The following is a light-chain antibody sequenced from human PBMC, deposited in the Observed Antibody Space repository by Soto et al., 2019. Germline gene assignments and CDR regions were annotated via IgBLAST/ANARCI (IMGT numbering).Light chain of an antibody. J-gene: IGKJ5*01. CDR3: QQYGSSRFT. CDR1: QSVSSRF. Sequence: EIVFTKFPGNLSLSPGDRAPLACRASQSVSSRFVDWFQQKPGKDPRLLSDGTSSRDTGIPDMVSGSGSGTDCTLTISRLEPEDDAVYYCQQYGSSRFTFGQGTRLEIK. CDR2: GTS. V-gene: IGKV3-20*01.